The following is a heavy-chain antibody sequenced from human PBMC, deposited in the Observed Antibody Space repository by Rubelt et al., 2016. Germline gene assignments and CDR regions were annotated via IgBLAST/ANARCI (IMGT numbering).Heavy chain of an antibody. Sequence: LSLTCTVSGASISIFYWSWIRQSAGQGLEWIGRVDPSGSTNSNPSLKSRITMSVDTSKNQFSLKLNSVTAADTAVYFCARGWGSRLYYFDYWGQGILVTVSS. CDR2: VDPSGST. CDR1: GASISIFY. J-gene: IGHJ4*02. D-gene: IGHD6-13*01. V-gene: IGHV4-4*07. CDR3: ARGWGSRLYYFDY.